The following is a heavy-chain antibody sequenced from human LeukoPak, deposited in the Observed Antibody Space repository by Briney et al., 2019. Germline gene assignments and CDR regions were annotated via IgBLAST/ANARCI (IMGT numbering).Heavy chain of an antibody. CDR1: GGSVSSGSYY. J-gene: IGHJ3*02. CDR2: IYISGNN. CDR3: ASHYDFWSGPRI. V-gene: IGHV4-61*02. Sequence: PSETLSLTCTVSGGSVSSGSYYWSWIRQPAGKGLEWIGRIYISGNNNYNPSLKSRVTISLDTSKNQFSLKLNSVTAADTAVYYCASHYDFWSGPRIWGQGTMVTVSS. D-gene: IGHD3-3*01.